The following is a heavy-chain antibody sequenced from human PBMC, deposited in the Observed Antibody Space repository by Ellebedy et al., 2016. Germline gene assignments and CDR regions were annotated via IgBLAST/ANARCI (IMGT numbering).Heavy chain of an antibody. V-gene: IGHV4-38-2*02. J-gene: IGHJ6*04. CDR1: GYSINSGYY. CDR2: IYHRGNT. Sequence: SETLSLXXSVSGYSINSGYYWGWIRQPPGKGLEWIGSIYHRGNTYYNPSLNSRVTISLDTSNNQFSLELSSVTATDTAVYYCAARLSDQVAFHYWGKGTTVTVSS. D-gene: IGHD2/OR15-2a*01. CDR3: AARLSDQVAFHY.